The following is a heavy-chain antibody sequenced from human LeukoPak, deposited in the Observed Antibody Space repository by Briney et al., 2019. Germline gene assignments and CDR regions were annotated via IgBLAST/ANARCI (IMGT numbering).Heavy chain of an antibody. CDR2: ITSSDSTT. V-gene: IGHV3-48*04. Sequence: PSGTLSLTCAVSGGSISGSNWWSWVRQAPGKGLEWLSYITSSDSTTHYADSVKGRFTISRDDAQNSLYLQMNSLRAEDTAVYYCAKAAAVAGPFDYWGQGTLVTVSS. CDR3: AKAAAVAGPFDY. J-gene: IGHJ4*02. CDR1: GGSISGSNW. D-gene: IGHD6-19*01.